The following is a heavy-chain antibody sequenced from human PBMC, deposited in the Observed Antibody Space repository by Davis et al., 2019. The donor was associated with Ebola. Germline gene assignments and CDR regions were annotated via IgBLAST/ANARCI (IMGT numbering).Heavy chain of an antibody. V-gene: IGHV4-39*02. J-gene: IGHJ3*02. Sequence: GSLRLSCTVSGGSISSSSYYWGWIRQPPGKGLEWIGSIYYSGSTYYNPSLKRRVTISVDTSKNQFSLKLSSVTAADTAVYYCAREGSPYAFDIWGQGTMVTVSS. CDR2: IYYSGST. CDR3: AREGSPYAFDI. CDR1: GGSISSSSYY.